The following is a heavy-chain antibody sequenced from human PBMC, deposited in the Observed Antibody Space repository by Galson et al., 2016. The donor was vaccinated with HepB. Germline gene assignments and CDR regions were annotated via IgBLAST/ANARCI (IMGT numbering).Heavy chain of an antibody. CDR2: IYHSGST. V-gene: IGHV4-4*02. D-gene: IGHD3-9*01. CDR1: GGSISSSNW. CDR3: ARGSDFLTGTYLFYYYALDV. Sequence: SETLSLTCAVSGGSISSSNWWNWVRQPPGKGLEWIGEIYHSGSTNYNPSLKSRLTISIDKSKNQFSLKLSSVTAADTAVYYCARGSDFLTGTYLFYYYALDVWGQGTSVTVSS. J-gene: IGHJ6*02.